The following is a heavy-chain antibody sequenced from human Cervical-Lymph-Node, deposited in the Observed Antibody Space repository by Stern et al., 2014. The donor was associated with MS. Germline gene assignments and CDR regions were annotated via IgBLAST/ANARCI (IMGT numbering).Heavy chain of an antibody. CDR1: GFRFDLYA. D-gene: IGHD3-22*01. V-gene: IGHV3-9*01. J-gene: IGHJ4*02. CDR2: ISWNSVSI. Sequence: VQLVESGGDLVQPGRSLRLSCAASGFRFDLYAMHWVRQAPGTGLEGVAGISWNSVSIAYAGSVKGRFTISRDNVRNSLYLQMDSLRPEDTALYYCTKEIRRADSSPDYWGQGALVTVSS. CDR3: TKEIRRADSSPDY.